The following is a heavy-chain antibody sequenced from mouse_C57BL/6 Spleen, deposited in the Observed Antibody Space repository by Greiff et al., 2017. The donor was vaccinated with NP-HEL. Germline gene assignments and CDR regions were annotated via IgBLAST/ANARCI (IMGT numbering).Heavy chain of an antibody. CDR1: GYTFTSYW. Sequence: QVQLQQPGAELVKPGASVKLSCKASGYTFTSYWMQWVKQRPGQGLEWIGEIDPSDSYTNYNQKFKGKATLTVDTSSSTAYMQLSSLTSEDSAVYYCARRSLAYYDYNFDYWGQGTTLTVSS. V-gene: IGHV1-50*01. D-gene: IGHD2-4*01. CDR2: IDPSDSYT. CDR3: ARRSLAYYDYNFDY. J-gene: IGHJ2*01.